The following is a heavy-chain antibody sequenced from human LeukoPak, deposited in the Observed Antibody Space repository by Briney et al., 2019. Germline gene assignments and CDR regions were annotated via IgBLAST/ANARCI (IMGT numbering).Heavy chain of an antibody. D-gene: IGHD5-24*01. Sequence: GGSLRLSCAASGFTFSSHGMNWVRQAPGKGLEWVSGIIPSGHTTYYADSVRGRCTISRENSRNTLYLQKNRLIAEDTAVKYFAKDDRWLQFCCWGQGTLVTVSA. CDR1: GFTFSSHG. V-gene: IGHV3-23*01. CDR2: IIPSGHTT. CDR3: AKDDRWLQFCC. J-gene: IGHJ4*02.